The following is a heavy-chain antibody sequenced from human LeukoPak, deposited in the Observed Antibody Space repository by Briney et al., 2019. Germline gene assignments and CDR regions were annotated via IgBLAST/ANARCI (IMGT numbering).Heavy chain of an antibody. Sequence: GGSLRLSCAASGFTCSDYSMNWVRQAPGKGLEWVSYISSSGFTLNYADSVKGRFTISRDNAKNSLYLQMNSLRAEDTAVYYCARGVPKTSYDYYYMDVWGKGTTVTVSS. V-gene: IGHV3-48*01. D-gene: IGHD4-11*01. CDR3: ARGVPKTSYDYYYMDV. CDR2: ISSSGFTL. J-gene: IGHJ6*03. CDR1: GFTCSDYS.